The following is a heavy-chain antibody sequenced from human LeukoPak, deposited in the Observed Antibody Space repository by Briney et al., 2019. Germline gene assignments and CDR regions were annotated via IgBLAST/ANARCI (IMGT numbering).Heavy chain of an antibody. CDR1: GGTFSSYT. CDR2: IIPILGIA. V-gene: IGHV1-69*04. D-gene: IGHD3-3*01. Sequence: GASVKVSCKASGGTFSSYTISWVRQAPGQGLECMGRIIPILGIANYAQKFQGRVTITADKSTSTAYMELSSLRSEDTAVYYCARDRFVDYDFWSGYYPPAEIHYWGQGTLVTVSS. CDR3: ARDRFVDYDFWSGYYPPAEIHY. J-gene: IGHJ4*02.